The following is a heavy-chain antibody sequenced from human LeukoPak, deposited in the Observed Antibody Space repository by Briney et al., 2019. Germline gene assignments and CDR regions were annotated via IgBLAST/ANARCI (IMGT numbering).Heavy chain of an antibody. CDR2: ISGSGGST. J-gene: IGHJ4*02. CDR1: GFTFSSYA. Sequence: GGSLRLSCAASGFTFSSYAMSWVRQAPGKGLEWVSAISGSGGSTYYADSVKGRFTISRDNSKNTLYLQMSSLRAEDTAVYYCAKDPRITMVVVVTTHFDYWSRETGHTLSS. V-gene: IGHV3-23*01. D-gene: IGHD3-22*01. CDR3: AKDPRITMVVVVTTHFDY.